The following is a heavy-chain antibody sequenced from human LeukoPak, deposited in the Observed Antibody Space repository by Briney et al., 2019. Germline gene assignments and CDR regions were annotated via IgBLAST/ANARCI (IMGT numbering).Heavy chain of an antibody. V-gene: IGHV3-23*01. CDR1: GFTFSSYA. CDR2: ISGSGGST. Sequence: GGSLRLSCAASGFTFSSYAMSWVRQAPGKGLEWVSAISGSGGSTYYADSVKGRFTISRENAKNTVYLQMNSLRAEDTAVYYCARSIGYVESWGQGTLVTVSS. D-gene: IGHD5-18*01. CDR3: ARSIGYVES. J-gene: IGHJ5*02.